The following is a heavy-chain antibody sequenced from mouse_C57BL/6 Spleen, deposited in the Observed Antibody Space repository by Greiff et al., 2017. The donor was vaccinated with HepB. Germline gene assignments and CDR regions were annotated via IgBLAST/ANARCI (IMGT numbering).Heavy chain of an antibody. D-gene: IGHD1-1*01. CDR3: TRGYGSSYRAWFAY. V-gene: IGHV5-9-1*02. CDR1: GFTFSSYA. CDR2: ISSGGDYI. Sequence: DVMLVESGEGLVKPGGSLKLSCAASGFTFSSYAMSWVRQTPEKRLEWVAYISSGGDYIYYADTVKGRFTISRDNARNTQYLQMSSLKSEDTAMYYCTRGYGSSYRAWFAYWGQGTLVTVSA. J-gene: IGHJ3*01.